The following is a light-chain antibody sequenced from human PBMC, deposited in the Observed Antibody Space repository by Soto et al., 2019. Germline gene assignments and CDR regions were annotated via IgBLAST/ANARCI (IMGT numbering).Light chain of an antibody. J-gene: IGLJ3*02. V-gene: IGLV2-23*01. CDR2: EGT. CDR1: SSDVGSYNL. Sequence: QSALTQPASVSGSPGQSITISCTGASSDVGSYNLVSWYQQHPGKAPKLIIYEGTKRPSGISLRFSGSTSGNTASVTITGLQAEDEAYYYCCSYAGRDTWVFGGGTKRTVL. CDR3: CSYAGRDTWV.